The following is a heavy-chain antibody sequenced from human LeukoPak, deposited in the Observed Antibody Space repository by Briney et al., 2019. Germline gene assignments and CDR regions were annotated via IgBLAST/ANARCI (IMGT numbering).Heavy chain of an antibody. D-gene: IGHD6-13*01. CDR1: GGSISSYY. CDR3: ATRRGSSSGVAFDI. CDR2: IYYSGST. V-gene: IGHV4-59*01. Sequence: SETLSLTCTVSGGSISSYYWSWIRQPPGKGLEWIGYIYYSGSTNYNPSLKSRVTISVDTSKNQFSLKLSSVTAADTAVYYCATRRGSSSGVAFDIWGQGTMVTVSS. J-gene: IGHJ3*02.